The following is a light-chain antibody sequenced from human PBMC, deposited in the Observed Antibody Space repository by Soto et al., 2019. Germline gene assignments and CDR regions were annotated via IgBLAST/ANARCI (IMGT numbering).Light chain of an antibody. CDR1: QSLVYSDGATF. J-gene: IGKJ3*01. CDR2: KVS. Sequence: DVVLTQSPLFLPVTLGQPASISCRSSQSLVYSDGATFLSWFQQRPGQSPRRLIYKVSNRDTGVPVRFSGSGSGTDFTLKISRVEAEDVGVYFCMQAIYWPFTFGPGTKVDIK. V-gene: IGKV2-30*01. CDR3: MQAIYWPFT.